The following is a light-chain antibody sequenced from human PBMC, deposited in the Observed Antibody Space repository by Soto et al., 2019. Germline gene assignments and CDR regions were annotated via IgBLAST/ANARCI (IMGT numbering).Light chain of an antibody. CDR3: QQRSNWWT. Sequence: DIVLTQSPATLSLSPGETATLSCRASRSVSSYSAWYQQKPGQAPRLLIYDASNRATGIPARFSGSGSGTDFTLTISSLEPEDFAVYYCQQRSNWWTFCQGTKVDI. V-gene: IGKV3-11*01. J-gene: IGKJ1*01. CDR2: DAS. CDR1: RSVSSY.